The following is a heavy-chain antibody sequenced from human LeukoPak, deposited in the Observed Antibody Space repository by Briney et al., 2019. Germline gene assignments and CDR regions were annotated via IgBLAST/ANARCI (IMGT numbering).Heavy chain of an antibody. V-gene: IGHV1-46*01. D-gene: IGHD2-8*01. CDR3: ARVFAAGVWFDY. CDR1: GYTFTSYG. Sequence: GASVKVSCKASGYTFTSYGISWVRQAPGQGLEWMGIINPSDSTTSYAQKFQGRVTMTRDTSTSTVYMELSSLRSEDTAVYYCARVFAAGVWFDYWGQGTLVTVSS. CDR2: INPSDSTT. J-gene: IGHJ4*02.